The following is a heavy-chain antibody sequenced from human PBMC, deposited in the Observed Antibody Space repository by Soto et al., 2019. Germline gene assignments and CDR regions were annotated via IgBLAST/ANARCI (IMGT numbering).Heavy chain of an antibody. V-gene: IGHV4-59*01. J-gene: IGHJ4*02. CDR1: GVSLTSYY. Sequence: TSETLSFTCSVSGVSLTSYYWSWIRQTPGKTLEWIGCIFYNGTTNYNPSLKSRVTISLDMSKNQFSLKLKSVSAEDTALYYCARGKGTHRYWGPGTLVTVSS. CDR3: ARGKGTHRY. CDR2: IFYNGTT. D-gene: IGHD3-10*01.